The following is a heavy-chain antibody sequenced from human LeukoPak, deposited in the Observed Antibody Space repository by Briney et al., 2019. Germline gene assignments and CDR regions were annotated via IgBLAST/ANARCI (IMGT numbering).Heavy chain of an antibody. D-gene: IGHD1-14*01. CDR2: INFRGTT. CDR3: ARHEPAWRGAFDF. V-gene: IGHV4-59*08. Sequence: KPSETLPLTRTVPGGPIRTYYWSWIRPPPGKGLEYIGYINFRGTTDSNPSLKSRVTISVDTSKNQFSLKLSSVTAADTAIYFCARHEPAWRGAFDFWGQGSMVTVSS. CDR1: GGPIRTYY. J-gene: IGHJ3*01.